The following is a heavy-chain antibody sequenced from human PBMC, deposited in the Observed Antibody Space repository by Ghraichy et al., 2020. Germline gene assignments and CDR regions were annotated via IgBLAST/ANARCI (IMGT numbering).Heavy chain of an antibody. CDR1: GGSISSSTYY. Sequence: SETLSLTCTVSGGSISSSTYYWGWIRQPPGKGLEWIGNIYYSGSTYYNPSLKSRVTISVDTSKNQFSLKLTSVTAADTAVYYCAPTRSSGWSSLNWFDPWGQGILVTVSS. V-gene: IGHV4-39*01. J-gene: IGHJ5*02. CDR2: IYYSGST. D-gene: IGHD6-19*01. CDR3: APTRSSGWSSLNWFDP.